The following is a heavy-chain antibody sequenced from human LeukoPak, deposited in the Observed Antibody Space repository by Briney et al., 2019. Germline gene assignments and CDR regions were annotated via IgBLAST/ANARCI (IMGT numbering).Heavy chain of an antibody. CDR3: ARVMYATPRQYSAFDI. CDR2: IYYSGST. CDR1: GGSISSYY. D-gene: IGHD2-8*01. V-gene: IGHV4-59*12. J-gene: IGHJ3*02. Sequence: SETLSLTCTVSGGSISSYYWSWIRQPPGKGLEWIGYIYYSGSTNYNPSLKGRVTMSVDTSKNQFSLKLSSVTAADTAVYYCARVMYATPRQYSAFDIWGQGTMVTVSS.